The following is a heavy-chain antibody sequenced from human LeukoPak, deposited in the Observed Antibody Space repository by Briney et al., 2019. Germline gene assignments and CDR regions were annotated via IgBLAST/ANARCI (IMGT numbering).Heavy chain of an antibody. J-gene: IGHJ4*02. Sequence: ASVKVSCKASGFTFTSHDYNWLRQAPGQGLEWMGWMSPNSGDTGYAQKFQGRVSMTRDTSISTAYMELSSLRSEDTAVYYCASNPPNTGDFYYWGLGSLVTVSS. CDR2: MSPNSGDT. V-gene: IGHV1-8*01. CDR3: ASNPPNTGDFYY. D-gene: IGHD1-1*01. CDR1: GFTFTSHD.